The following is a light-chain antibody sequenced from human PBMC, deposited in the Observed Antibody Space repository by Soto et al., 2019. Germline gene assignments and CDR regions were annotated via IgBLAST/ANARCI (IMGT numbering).Light chain of an antibody. CDR1: QNLGTLY. CDR3: QQYAGSPRT. V-gene: IGKV3-20*01. Sequence: EIVLTQSPGTLSLSPGERGTLSCRASQNLGTLYLAWFQQKSGQAPRLLIYSASRRATGIPDRFTGSGSGTDFTLTINRVEPEDFAVYFCQQYAGSPRTFGQGTKV. J-gene: IGKJ1*01. CDR2: SAS.